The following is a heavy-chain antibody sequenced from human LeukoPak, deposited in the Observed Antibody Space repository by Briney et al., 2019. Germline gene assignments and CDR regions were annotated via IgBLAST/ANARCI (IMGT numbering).Heavy chain of an antibody. Sequence: GASVKVSCKASGGTFSSYAISWVRQAPGQGLEWMGRIIPILGIANYAQKFQGRVTITADKSTSTAYMELSSLRSEDTAVYYCARDRMATINSGLDYWGQGTLVTVSS. CDR1: GGTFSSYA. V-gene: IGHV1-69*04. D-gene: IGHD5-24*01. CDR3: ARDRMATINSGLDY. J-gene: IGHJ4*02. CDR2: IIPILGIA.